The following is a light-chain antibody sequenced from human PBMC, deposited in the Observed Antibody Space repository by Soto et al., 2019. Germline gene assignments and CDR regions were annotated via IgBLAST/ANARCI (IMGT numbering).Light chain of an antibody. CDR1: GNDIGAYDY. CDR3: SSFTTSRLYV. J-gene: IGLJ1*01. Sequence: ARTHPTSVSWSPGQSIAIACTGNGNDIGAYDYVSWYQQHPGKAPRLLIHGVRNRPPGISSRFSGFKSGLTASLTISGLQAEDEADYYCSSFTTSRLYVFGPGTKVTVL. CDR2: GVR. V-gene: IGLV2-14*01.